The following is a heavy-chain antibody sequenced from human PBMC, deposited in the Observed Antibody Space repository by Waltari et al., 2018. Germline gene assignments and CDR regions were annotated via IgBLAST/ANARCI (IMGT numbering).Heavy chain of an antibody. CDR3: ARIFLGRGRLYTAMEDY. V-gene: IGHV1-18*01. D-gene: IGHD5-18*01. CDR2: ISAYNGNT. CDR1: GYTFTSYG. J-gene: IGHJ4*02. Sequence: QVQLVQSGAEVKKPGASVKVSCKASGYTFTSYGISLFRQAHGQGLEWMGWISAYNGNTNYAQKLQGRVTMTTDTSTSTAYMELRSLRSDDTAVYYCARIFLGRGRLYTAMEDYWGQGTLVTVSS.